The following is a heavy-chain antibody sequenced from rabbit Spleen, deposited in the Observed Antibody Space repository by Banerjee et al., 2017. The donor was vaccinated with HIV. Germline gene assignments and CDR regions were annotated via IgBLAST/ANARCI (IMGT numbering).Heavy chain of an antibody. CDR1: GFSFSSGYW. V-gene: IGHV1S40*01. CDR2: IYAGSSGNT. J-gene: IGHJ4*01. D-gene: IGHD4-1*01. CDR3: ARETSSGWGIISFYFSL. Sequence: QSLEESGGGLVKPGASLTLTCKASGFSFSSGYWMCWVRQAPGKGLEWIACIYAGSSGNTYYASWAKGRFTISKTSSTTVTLQMTSLTAADTATYFCARETSSGWGIISFYFSLWGPGTLVTVS.